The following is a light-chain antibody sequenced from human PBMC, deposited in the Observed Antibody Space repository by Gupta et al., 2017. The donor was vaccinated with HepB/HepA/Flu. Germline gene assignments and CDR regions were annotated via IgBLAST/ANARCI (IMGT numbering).Light chain of an antibody. Sequence: DIVLTQSPRSLPVTPGEPASISCRSSQSLLHSTGNNYLDWYLQKPGQSPHLLIYLGSNLASGVPDRFSGSGSGTDFTLKISRVEADDFGVYYCMQALQTPLTFGGGTKVEIK. CDR2: LGS. CDR1: QSLLHSTGNNY. CDR3: MQALQTPLT. J-gene: IGKJ4*01. V-gene: IGKV2-28*01.